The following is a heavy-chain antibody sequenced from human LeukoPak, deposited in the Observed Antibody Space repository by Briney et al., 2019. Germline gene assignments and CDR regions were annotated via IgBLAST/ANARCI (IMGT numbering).Heavy chain of an antibody. D-gene: IGHD2-2*01. J-gene: IGHJ4*02. CDR1: GGSISSSSYY. Sequence: TLSLTCTVSGGSISSSSYYWSWVRQPAGKGLEWIGRIYASGSTNYNPSLKSRVTISLDTSKNQLSLKLASVTAADTAVYYCAGAPAGSLNWLSPLDYWGQGTLVTVSS. V-gene: IGHV4-61*02. CDR2: IYASGST. CDR3: AGAPAGSLNWLSPLDY.